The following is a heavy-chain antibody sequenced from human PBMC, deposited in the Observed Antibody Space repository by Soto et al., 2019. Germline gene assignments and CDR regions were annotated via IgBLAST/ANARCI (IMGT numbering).Heavy chain of an antibody. J-gene: IGHJ4*02. CDR3: ARVVYSSGWSNYYFDY. CDR1: GGSISSYY. CDR2: IYYSGST. Sequence: SETLSLTCTVSGGSISSYYWSWIRQPPGKGLEWIGYIYYSGSTNYNPSLKSRVTISVDTSKNQFSLKLSSVTAADTAVYYCARVVYSSGWSNYYFDYWGQGTLVTVSS. V-gene: IGHV4-59*01. D-gene: IGHD6-19*01.